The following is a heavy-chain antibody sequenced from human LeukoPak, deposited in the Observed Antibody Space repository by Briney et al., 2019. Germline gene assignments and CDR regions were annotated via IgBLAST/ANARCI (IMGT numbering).Heavy chain of an antibody. V-gene: IGHV4-39*01. Sequence: SETLSLTCTVSGGSISSSRYYWGWIRQPPGKGLEWIVTIFYSGSTYYNPSLKSRVTISVDTSKHQFSLNLSSVTAADTALYYCARHVPSALRIVVVTSDWYFDLWGRGTLVTVSS. CDR1: GGSISSSRYY. J-gene: IGHJ2*01. CDR3: ARHVPSALRIVVVTSDWYFDL. CDR2: IFYSGST. D-gene: IGHD2-21*02.